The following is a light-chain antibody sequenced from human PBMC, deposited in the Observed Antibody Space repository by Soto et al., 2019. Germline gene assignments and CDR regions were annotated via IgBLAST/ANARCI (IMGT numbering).Light chain of an antibody. CDR1: SGHSSYI. Sequence: QSVLTQSSSASASLGSSVKLTCTLSSGHSSYIIAWHQQQPGKAPRYLMKLEGSGSYNKGSGVPDRFSGSSSGADRYLTISNLQFEDVADYYCETWDSNTLVFGGGTKLTVL. CDR2: LEGSGSY. CDR3: ETWDSNTLV. V-gene: IGLV4-60*02. J-gene: IGLJ3*02.